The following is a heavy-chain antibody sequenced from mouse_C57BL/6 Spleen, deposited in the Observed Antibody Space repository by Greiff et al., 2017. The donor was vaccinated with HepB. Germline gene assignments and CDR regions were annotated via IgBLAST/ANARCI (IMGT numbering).Heavy chain of an antibody. J-gene: IGHJ4*01. V-gene: IGHV1-64*01. Sequence: VQLQQPGAELVKPGASVKLSCKASGYTFTSYWMHWVKQRPGQGLEWIGMIHPNSGSTNYNEKFKSKATLTVDKSSSTAYIQLSSLTSEDSAVYYCAILYGSGAMDYWGQGTSVTVSS. CDR1: GYTFTSYW. CDR3: AILYGSGAMDY. CDR2: IHPNSGST. D-gene: IGHD1-1*01.